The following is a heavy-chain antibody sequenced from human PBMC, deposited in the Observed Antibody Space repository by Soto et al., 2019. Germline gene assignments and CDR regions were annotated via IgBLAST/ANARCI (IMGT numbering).Heavy chain of an antibody. CDR2: ILYDGSNK. CDR1: EFTFNTYA. D-gene: IGHD5-18*01. J-gene: IGHJ3*02. CDR3: ARDSGYSYGHRGAFDI. Sequence: QVQLVESGGGVVQPGRSLRLSCAASEFTFNTYAMHWVRQAPGKGLEWVAIILYDGSNKFYADSVKGRFTISRDNSKNTLYLQMNSLRPEDTAVYYCARDSGYSYGHRGAFDIWGQGTMVIVSS. V-gene: IGHV3-30-3*01.